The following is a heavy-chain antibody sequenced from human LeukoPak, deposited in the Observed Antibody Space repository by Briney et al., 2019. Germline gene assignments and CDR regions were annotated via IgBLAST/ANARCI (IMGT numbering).Heavy chain of an antibody. CDR1: AFTFSSSW. D-gene: IGHD5-18*01. CDR3: AKGGYTYGGRLFDY. V-gene: IGHV3-7*05. Sequence: GGSLRLSCVASAFTFSSSWMNWVRQAPGKGLEWVANINEDGSKKSYVDSAKGRFTISRDNGRKSLYLQMDSLRTEDTALYYCAKGGYTYGGRLFDYWGQGTLVTVSS. CDR2: INEDGSKK. J-gene: IGHJ4*02.